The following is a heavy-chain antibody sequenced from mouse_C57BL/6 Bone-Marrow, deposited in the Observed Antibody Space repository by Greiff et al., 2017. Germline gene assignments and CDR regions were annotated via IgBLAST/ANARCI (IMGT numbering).Heavy chain of an antibody. V-gene: IGHV1-53*01. CDR2: INPSSGGT. CDR3: ARWERHYFDN. J-gene: IGHJ2*03. CDR1: GYTFTSYW. Sequence: QVQLQQPGTDLVKPGASVKLSCTASGYTFTSYWMHWVKQRPGQGLEWVGNINPSSGGTYYHEKFKGQATLTVDKSTSTAYMQLSSLTSEDSAVYYCARWERHYFDNWGQGNSLTVSS. D-gene: IGHD3-2*01.